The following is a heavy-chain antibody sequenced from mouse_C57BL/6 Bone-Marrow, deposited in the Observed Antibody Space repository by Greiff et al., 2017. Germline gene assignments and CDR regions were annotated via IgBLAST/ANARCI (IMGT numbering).Heavy chain of an antibody. D-gene: IGHD1-1*01. CDR2: IDPSDSYT. CDR3: ARAYGSSYVSMDF. V-gene: IGHV1-69*01. Sequence: VQLQQPGAELVMPGASVKLSCKASGYTFTSYWMHWVKQRPGQGLEWIGEIDPSDSYTNSNQKFKGKSTLTVDKSSSTAYMQLSSLTSEDSAVYYCARAYGSSYVSMDFWGQGTSVTVSS. CDR1: GYTFTSYW. J-gene: IGHJ4*01.